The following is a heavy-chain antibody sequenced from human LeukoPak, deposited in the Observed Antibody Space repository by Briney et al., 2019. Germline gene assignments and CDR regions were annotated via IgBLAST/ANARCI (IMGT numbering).Heavy chain of an antibody. CDR2: IYYSGST. D-gene: IGHD3-10*01. CDR3: ARGLGGSRSYYKHYYYYGMDV. Sequence: PSETLSLTCTVSGGSISSGDYYWSWIRQPPGKGLEWIGYIYYSGSTYYNPSLKSRVTISVDTSKNQFSLKLSSVTAADTAVYYCARGLGGSRSYYKHYYYYGMDVWGQGTTVTVSS. V-gene: IGHV4-30-4*01. J-gene: IGHJ6*02. CDR1: GGSISSGDYY.